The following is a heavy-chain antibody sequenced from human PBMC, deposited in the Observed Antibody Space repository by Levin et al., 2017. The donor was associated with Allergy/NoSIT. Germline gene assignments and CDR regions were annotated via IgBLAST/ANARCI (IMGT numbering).Heavy chain of an antibody. CDR3: ARSGIGVHATDS. Sequence: SETLSLTCIVSGGSIYSRSDYWGWIRQPPGKGLEYIGTIFGGRDTLYNPSLKSRVTISVDTSKNHFSLRLRSVTAADTAIYYCARSGIGVHATDSWGQGILVTVSS. CDR2: IFGGRDT. CDR1: GGSIYSRSDY. J-gene: IGHJ5*02. V-gene: IGHV4-39*02. D-gene: IGHD2-8*01.